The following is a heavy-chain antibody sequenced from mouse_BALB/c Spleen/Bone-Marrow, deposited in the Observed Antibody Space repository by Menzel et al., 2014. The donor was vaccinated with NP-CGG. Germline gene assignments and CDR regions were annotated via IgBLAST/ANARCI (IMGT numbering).Heavy chain of an antibody. D-gene: IGHD2-3*01. CDR3: ARLGYYGGFAY. Sequence: EVKVEESGGGLVQPGGSLKLPCAASGFDFSRYWMSWVRQAPGKGLEWIGEINPDSSTINYTPSLKDKFIISRDNAKNTLYLQMSKVRSEDTALYYCARLGYYGGFAYWGQGTLVTVSA. CDR2: INPDSSTI. CDR1: GFDFSRYW. J-gene: IGHJ3*01. V-gene: IGHV4-1*02.